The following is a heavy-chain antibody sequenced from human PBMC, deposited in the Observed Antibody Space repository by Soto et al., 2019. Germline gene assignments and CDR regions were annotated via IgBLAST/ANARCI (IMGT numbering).Heavy chain of an antibody. Sequence: EVQLVESGGGRVQPGGSLRLSCEASGFILSDHYMDWVRQAPGKGLEWVGRLRNKARSDTTEYAASVSGRFTVSRDDSKSAFYLQMDNLKSEDTAVYFCARGRKADVTWDFEYWGQGTLVTVSS. J-gene: IGHJ4*02. V-gene: IGHV3-72*01. CDR1: GFILSDHY. CDR3: ARGRKADVTWDFEY. D-gene: IGHD1-26*01. CDR2: LRNKARSDTT.